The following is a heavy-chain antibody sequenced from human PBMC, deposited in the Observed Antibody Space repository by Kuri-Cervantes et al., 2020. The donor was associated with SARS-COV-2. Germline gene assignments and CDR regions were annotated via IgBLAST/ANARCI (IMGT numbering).Heavy chain of an antibody. V-gene: IGHV4-4*09. CDR2: IYTSGST. CDR3: ARVAGIVATTYFDY. J-gene: IGHJ4*02. CDR1: GFPFNDYY. Sequence: ESLKISCAASGFPFNDYYFTWIRQPAGKGLEWIGYIYTSGSTNYNPSLKSRVTISVDTSKNQFSLKLSSVTAADTAVYYCARVAGIVATTYFDYWGQGTLVTVSS. D-gene: IGHD5-12*01.